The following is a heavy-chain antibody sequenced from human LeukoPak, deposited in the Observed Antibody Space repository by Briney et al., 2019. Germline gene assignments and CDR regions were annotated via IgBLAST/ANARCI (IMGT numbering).Heavy chain of an antibody. CDR1: GGTFSGYY. Sequence: NPPEILSFTCAVFGGTFSGYYWSWIRKHPGKGLEWIGEINHSGSTNYNPSLKSRVTISVDTSKNQFSLKLSSVTAADTAVYYCARGADTGIAAAGTLFWFDPWGQGTLVTVSS. D-gene: IGHD6-13*01. V-gene: IGHV4-34*01. CDR2: INHSGST. CDR3: ARGADTGIAAAGTLFWFDP. J-gene: IGHJ5*02.